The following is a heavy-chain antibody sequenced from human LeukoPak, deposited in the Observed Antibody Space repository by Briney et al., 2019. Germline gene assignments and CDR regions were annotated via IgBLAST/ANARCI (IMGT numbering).Heavy chain of an antibody. V-gene: IGHV3-33*01. CDR1: GFTFSSYG. CDR2: IWYDGSNK. Sequence: PGGSLRLSCAASGFTFSSYGMHWVRQAPGKGLEWVAVIWYDGSNKYYADSVKGRFTISRDNSKNTLYLQMNSLRAEDTAVYYCARGIRNNYYDSSGYIDELDYWGQGTLVTVSS. CDR3: ARGIRNNYYDSSGYIDELDY. J-gene: IGHJ4*02. D-gene: IGHD3-22*01.